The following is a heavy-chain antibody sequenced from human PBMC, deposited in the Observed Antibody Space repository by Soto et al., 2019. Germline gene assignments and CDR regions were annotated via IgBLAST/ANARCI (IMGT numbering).Heavy chain of an antibody. Sequence: GASVKVSCKASGYTFTGYYMHWVRQAPGQGLEWMGWINPNSGGTNYAQKFQGWVTMTRDTSISTAYMELSRLRSDDTAVYYCARDRHSGGSCYDYWGQGTLVTVSS. CDR1: GYTFTGYY. CDR3: ARDRHSGGSCYDY. V-gene: IGHV1-2*04. D-gene: IGHD2-15*01. CDR2: INPNSGGT. J-gene: IGHJ4*02.